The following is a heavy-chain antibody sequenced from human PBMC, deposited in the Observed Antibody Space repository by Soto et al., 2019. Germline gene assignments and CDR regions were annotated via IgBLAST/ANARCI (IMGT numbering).Heavy chain of an antibody. D-gene: IGHD2-2*01. J-gene: IGHJ4*02. CDR2: MYYSGST. CDR3: ARNACSSASCHPYFDY. V-gene: IGHV4-59*01. CDR1: GGSISTNH. Sequence: SETLSLTCTVSGGSISTNHWSWIRQPPGKGLEWIGHMYYSGSTNYNPSLKSRVTIPVDTSKNQFSLKLSSVTAADTAVYYCARNACSSASCHPYFDYWGQGTLVTGSS.